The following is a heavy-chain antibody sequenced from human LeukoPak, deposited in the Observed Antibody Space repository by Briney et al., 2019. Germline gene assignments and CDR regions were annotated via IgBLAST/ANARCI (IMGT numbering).Heavy chain of an antibody. V-gene: IGHV5-51*01. J-gene: IGHJ3*02. CDR2: VYPGDSSA. CDR3: ARKSYYDSYQHAFDN. CDR1: GYLFSTSW. Sequence: HGESLKISCKGSGYLFSTSWIAWVRQMPGKGLEWMGIVYPGDSSARYSPSFQGQVTVSADTSINTAYLQWSSLKASDTAIYYCARKSYYDSYQHAFDNWGQGTMVTVSS. D-gene: IGHD3-22*01.